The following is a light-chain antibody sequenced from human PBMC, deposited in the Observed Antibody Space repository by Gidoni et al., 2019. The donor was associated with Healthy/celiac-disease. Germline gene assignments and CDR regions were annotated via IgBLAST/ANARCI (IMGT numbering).Light chain of an antibody. CDR2: DAS. Sequence: SPPTLSLSPGERATLSCRASQSVSSYLAWYQQKPGQAPRLLIYDASNRATGIPARFSGSGSGTDFTLTISSLEPEDFAVYYCQQRSNWSRTFGGGTKVEIK. CDR1: QSVSSY. V-gene: IGKV3-11*01. J-gene: IGKJ4*01. CDR3: QQRSNWSRT.